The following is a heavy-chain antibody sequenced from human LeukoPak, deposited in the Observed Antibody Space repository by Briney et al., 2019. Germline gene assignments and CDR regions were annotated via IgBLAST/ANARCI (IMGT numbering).Heavy chain of an antibody. J-gene: IGHJ4*02. V-gene: IGHV3-9*01. CDR3: AKDTRTGYYNPLFDY. Sequence: GGSLRLSRAASGFTFDDYAMHWVRQAPGKGLEWVSGISWNSGSIGYADSVKGRFTISRDIAKNSLYLQMNSLRAEDTALYYCAKDTRTGYYNPLFDYWGQGTLVTVSS. CDR1: GFTFDDYA. CDR2: ISWNSGSI. D-gene: IGHD3/OR15-3a*01.